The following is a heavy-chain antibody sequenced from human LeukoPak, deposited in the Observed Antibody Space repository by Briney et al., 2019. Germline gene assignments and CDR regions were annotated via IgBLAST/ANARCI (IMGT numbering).Heavy chain of an antibody. CDR2: IYSGGST. D-gene: IGHD2-2*01. V-gene: IGHV3-53*01. Sequence: GGSLRLSCAASGFTVSSNYMSWVRQAPGKGLEWVSVIYSGGSTYYADSVKGRFTISRDNSKNTLYLQMNSLRAEDTAVYYCASIFCSTSCLDYWGQGTLVTVSS. CDR1: GFTVSSNY. J-gene: IGHJ4*02. CDR3: ASIFCSTSCLDY.